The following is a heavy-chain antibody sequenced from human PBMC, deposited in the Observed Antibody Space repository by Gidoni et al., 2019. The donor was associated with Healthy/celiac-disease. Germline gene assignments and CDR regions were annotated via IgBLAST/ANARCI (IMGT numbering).Heavy chain of an antibody. D-gene: IGHD6-13*01. CDR1: GFTFDDYA. V-gene: IGHV3-9*01. Sequence: EVQLVESGGGLVQPGRSLRLSCAASGFTFDDYAMHWVRPAPGKGLEWVSGISWNSGSIGYADSVKGRFTISRDNAKNSLYLQMNSLRAEDTALYYCAKDIGRDEQQLAHGPYYYYYGMDVWGQGTTVTVSS. CDR3: AKDIGRDEQQLAHGPYYYYYGMDV. J-gene: IGHJ6*02. CDR2: ISWNSGSI.